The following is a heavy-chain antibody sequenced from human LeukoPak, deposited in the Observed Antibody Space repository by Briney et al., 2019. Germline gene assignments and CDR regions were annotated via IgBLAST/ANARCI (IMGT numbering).Heavy chain of an antibody. CDR2: IYDRGPA. CDR3: ARSRQASGLFNS. Sequence: SQTLSLTCTVSGYAITGGGFSWNWIRQPPGKGLEWIGCIYDRGPAYYNPSLKSRFTISVDRPKNHFFLNVTSLTAADTAVYYCARSRQASGLFNSWGQGTLVVVSS. V-gene: IGHV4-30-2*01. J-gene: IGHJ5*01. CDR1: GYAITGGGFS. D-gene: IGHD3-10*01.